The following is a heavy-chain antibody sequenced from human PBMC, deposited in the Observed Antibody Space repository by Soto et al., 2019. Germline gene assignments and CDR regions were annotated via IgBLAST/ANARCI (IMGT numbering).Heavy chain of an antibody. CDR1: GFTFSSYS. D-gene: IGHD3-10*01. CDR3: ARDWRFMVRGVSGLMDV. Sequence: PGGSLRLSWSAAGFTFSSYSMNWGRQAPGKGQEWVSSMISSSSYIYYADSGKCRFTICRDNAKNSLYLQMKRLRAEDTAVYYCARDWRFMVRGVSGLMDVWGQGTTVTVSS. V-gene: IGHV3-21*01. J-gene: IGHJ6*02. CDR2: MISSSSYI.